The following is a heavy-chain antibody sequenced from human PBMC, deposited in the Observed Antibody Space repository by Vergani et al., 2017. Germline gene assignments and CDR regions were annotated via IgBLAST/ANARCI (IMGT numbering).Heavy chain of an antibody. CDR1: GFTFSSYS. D-gene: IGHD1-26*01. J-gene: IGHJ4*02. CDR3: VKDAGSYENFFDS. Sequence: EVQLVESGGGLVKPGGSLRLSCAASGFTFSSYSMNWVRQAPGKGLEWVSSISSSSSYIYYAYSVKGRFTISRDNAKNSLFLQMNSLRPEDTATYYCVKDAGSYENFFDSWGQGTLVTVSS. V-gene: IGHV3-21*04. CDR2: ISSSSSYI.